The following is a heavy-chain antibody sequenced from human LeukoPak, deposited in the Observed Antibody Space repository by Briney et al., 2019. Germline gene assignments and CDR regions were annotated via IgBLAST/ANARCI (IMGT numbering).Heavy chain of an antibody. CDR1: GYTFSNFG. J-gene: IGHJ4*02. D-gene: IGHD2-2*01. V-gene: IGHV1-18*01. CDR3: ARDGTSTDDY. Sequence: WASVRVSRKTSGYTFSNFGINWVRQAPGQGLEWMGWISGNNDNPNYGQKFQGRFTVTTDSSTSTAYMELRNLRFDDTAVYYCARDGTSTDDYWGQGTLVTVSS. CDR2: ISGNNDNP.